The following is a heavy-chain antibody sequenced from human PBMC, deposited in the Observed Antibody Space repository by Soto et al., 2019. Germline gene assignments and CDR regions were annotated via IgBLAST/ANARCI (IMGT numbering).Heavy chain of an antibody. CDR2: ITSSGTTV. Sequence: EVHLVESGGGLVQPGGSLRLSCAASGFTFSSYSLNWVRQAPGKELEWVSYITSSGTTVYYADSVRGRFTISSDNAKNTLYLQLNSLRDDDRAVYYCARGSSNWAYYFDFWGEGTLVTVSS. V-gene: IGHV3-48*02. CDR1: GFTFSSYS. CDR3: ARGSSNWAYYFDF. J-gene: IGHJ4*02. D-gene: IGHD6-13*01.